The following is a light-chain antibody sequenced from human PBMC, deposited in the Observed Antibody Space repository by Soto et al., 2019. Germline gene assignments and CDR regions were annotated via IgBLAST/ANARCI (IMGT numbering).Light chain of an antibody. V-gene: IGLV1-40*01. J-gene: IGLJ2*01. CDR3: QSYDTDVTIV. Sequence: QSVLTQPPSVSGAPGQRVIISCTGSKSNIGAGFDVQWYQVVPGLGPKLLIYGTTNRPSGVPDRFSGSKSDTSASLAITGLQAEDEADYFCQSYDTDVTIVFGGGTQLTVL. CDR2: GTT. CDR1: KSNIGAGFD.